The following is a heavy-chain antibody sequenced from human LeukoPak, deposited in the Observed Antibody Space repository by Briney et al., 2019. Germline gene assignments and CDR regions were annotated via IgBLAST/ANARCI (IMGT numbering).Heavy chain of an antibody. D-gene: IGHD5/OR15-5a*01. CDR2: IYSSGGT. CDR1: GFTMRDND. V-gene: IGHV3-66*01. Sequence: PGDSLKISCAVSGFTMRDNDMTWVRQAPGRGLEWVSLIYSSGGTSYADSVKGRFTISKDNSKNTLYLQMNSLRAEDTAVYYCAKRPLSSCNWGLGTLVTVSS. CDR3: AKRPLSSCN. J-gene: IGHJ4*01.